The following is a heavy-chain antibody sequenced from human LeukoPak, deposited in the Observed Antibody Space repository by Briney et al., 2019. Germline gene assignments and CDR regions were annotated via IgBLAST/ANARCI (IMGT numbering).Heavy chain of an antibody. CDR3: ARDLGGCSSTSCYGTFDP. D-gene: IGHD2-2*01. J-gene: IGHJ5*02. CDR1: GFTFSSDG. V-gene: IGHV3-21*01. Sequence: GGSLRLSCAASGFTFSSDGMSWVRQAPGKGLEWVSSISSSSSYIYYAGSVKGRFTISRDNAKNSLYLQMNSLRAEDTAVYYCARDLGGCSSTSCYGTFDPWGQGTLVTVSS. CDR2: ISSSSSYI.